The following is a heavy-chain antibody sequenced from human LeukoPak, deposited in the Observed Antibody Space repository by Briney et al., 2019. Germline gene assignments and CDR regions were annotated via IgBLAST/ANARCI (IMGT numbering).Heavy chain of an antibody. CDR2: INHSGST. V-gene: IGHV4-34*01. Sequence: PSETLSLTCAVYGGSFSGYYWSWIRQPPGKGLEWIGEINHSGSTNYNPSLKSRVTISVDTSKNQFSLKLSSVTAADTAVYYCARVRGGQRKYWYFDVWGRGNLVTVSS. CDR3: ARVRGGQRKYWYFDV. J-gene: IGHJ2*01. CDR1: GGSFSGYY. D-gene: IGHD3-10*01.